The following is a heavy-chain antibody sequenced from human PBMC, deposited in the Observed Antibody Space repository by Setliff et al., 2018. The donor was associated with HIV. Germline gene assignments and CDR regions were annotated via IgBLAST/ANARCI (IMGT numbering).Heavy chain of an antibody. CDR2: ISRTGGDT. J-gene: IGHJ4*02. CDR1: GFSFRIYE. CDR3: ARSPPGVRIHWWNWCDY. V-gene: IGHV3-48*03. D-gene: IGHD2-8*02. Sequence: PGGSLRLSCAASGFSFRIYEMNWVRQVPGKGLEWVAYISRTGGDTYYADAVRGRFTLSRDNAMNSLPLEINSLRAEDTALYYCARSPPGVRIHWWNWCDYWGQGALVTVSS.